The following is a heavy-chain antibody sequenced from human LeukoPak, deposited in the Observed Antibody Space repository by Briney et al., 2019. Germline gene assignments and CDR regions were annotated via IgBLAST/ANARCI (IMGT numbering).Heavy chain of an antibody. Sequence: GGSLRLSCAASGFTFSSYSMNWVRQAPGKGLEWVSSISSSSSYIYYADSVKGRFTISGDNAKNSLYLQMNSLRAEDTAVYYCARGVVVAATTPFDYWGQGTLVTVSS. CDR2: ISSSSSYI. V-gene: IGHV3-21*01. CDR3: ARGVVVAATTPFDY. D-gene: IGHD2-15*01. CDR1: GFTFSSYS. J-gene: IGHJ4*02.